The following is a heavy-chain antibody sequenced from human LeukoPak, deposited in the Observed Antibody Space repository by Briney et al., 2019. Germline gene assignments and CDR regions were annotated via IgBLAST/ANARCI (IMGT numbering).Heavy chain of an antibody. Sequence: GGSLRLSCAAFGFTFSSYGMHWVRQAPGKGLEWVAVIWYDGSNKYYADSVKGRFTISRDNSKNTLYLQMNSLRAEDTAVYYCARDCSPFSMCGWGQGTLVTVSS. CDR3: ARDCSPFSMCG. CDR1: GFTFSSYG. V-gene: IGHV3-33*08. D-gene: IGHD3-10*02. J-gene: IGHJ4*02. CDR2: IWYDGSNK.